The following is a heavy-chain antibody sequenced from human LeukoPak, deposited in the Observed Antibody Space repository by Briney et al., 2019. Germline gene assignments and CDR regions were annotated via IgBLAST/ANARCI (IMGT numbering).Heavy chain of an antibody. Sequence: PSETLSLTCTVSGGSISSSSYYWGWIRQPPGKGLEWIGSIYYSGSTYYNPSLKSRVTISVDTSKNQFSLKLSSVTAADTAVYYCARDGWNYYDQFDYWGQGILVTVSS. J-gene: IGHJ4*02. D-gene: IGHD3-22*01. CDR1: GGSISSSSYY. V-gene: IGHV4-39*07. CDR3: ARDGWNYYDQFDY. CDR2: IYYSGST.